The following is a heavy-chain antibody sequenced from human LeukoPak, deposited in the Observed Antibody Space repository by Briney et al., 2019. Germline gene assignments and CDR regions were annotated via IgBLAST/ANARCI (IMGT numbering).Heavy chain of an antibody. CDR2: ISGRSSTI. CDR3: ASDRLTSGSYFFDY. Sequence: GGSLRLSCAASAFTFSDYSMNWVRQAPGKGLEWISYISGRSSTIYYADSVRGRFTISRDNAKNSMYLQMNSLRAEDTAVYYCASDRLTSGSYFFDYWRQGTLLTVPS. V-gene: IGHV3-48*01. J-gene: IGHJ4*02. CDR1: AFTFSDYS. D-gene: IGHD2-15*01.